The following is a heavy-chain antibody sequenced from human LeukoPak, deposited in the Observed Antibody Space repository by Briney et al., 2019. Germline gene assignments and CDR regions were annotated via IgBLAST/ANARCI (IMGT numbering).Heavy chain of an antibody. CDR3: ARDLKDTGYTSGWYKD. V-gene: IGHV3-74*01. CDR1: AFDFSIYW. D-gene: IGHD6-19*01. J-gene: IGHJ4*02. CDR2: IISDRSST. Sequence: GSLRLSCAASAFDFSIYWMHWVRQAPVKGRVWFSRIISDRSSTNYADSVKGRFTISRDNAKNSMFLQMNSLRAEDTAVYYCARDLKDTGYTSGWYKDWCQGTLVTVSA.